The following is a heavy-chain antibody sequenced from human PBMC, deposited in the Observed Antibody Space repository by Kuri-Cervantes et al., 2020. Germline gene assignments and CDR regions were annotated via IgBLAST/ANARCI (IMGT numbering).Heavy chain of an antibody. V-gene: IGHV3-33*01. CDR1: GFTFSSYG. J-gene: IGHJ6*02. CDR2: IWYDGSNK. CDR3: ARGTYYDFWSGYLHYYYYGMDV. D-gene: IGHD3-3*01. Sequence: GGSLRLSCAASGFTFSSYGMHWVRQAPGKGLEWVAVIWYDGSNKYYADSVKGRFTISRDNSKNTLYLQMNSLRAEDTAVYYCARGTYYDFWSGYLHYYYYGMDVWGQGTTVTVSS.